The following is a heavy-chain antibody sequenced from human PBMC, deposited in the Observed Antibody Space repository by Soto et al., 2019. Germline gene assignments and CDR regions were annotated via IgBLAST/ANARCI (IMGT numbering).Heavy chain of an antibody. D-gene: IGHD3-10*01. CDR1: GYTFTSYG. CDR2: ISAYNGNT. J-gene: IGHJ4*02. V-gene: IGHV1-18*01. CDR3: ASSPPGLWFGDPTGYFDY. Sequence: ASVKVSCKASGYTFTSYGISWVRQAPGQGLEWMGWISAYNGNTNYAQKLQGRVTMTTDTSTSTAYMELRSLRSDDTAVYYCASSPPGLWFGDPTGYFDYWGQGTLVTVSS.